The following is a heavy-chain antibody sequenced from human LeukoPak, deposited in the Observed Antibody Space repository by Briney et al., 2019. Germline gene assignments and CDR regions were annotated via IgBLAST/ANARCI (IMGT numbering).Heavy chain of an antibody. D-gene: IGHD3-10*01. Sequence: PGGSLRLSCAASGFTFSSYAMHWVRQAPGKGLEYVSAISSNGGSTYYANSVKGRFTISRDNSKNTLYLQMGSLRAEDMAVYYCARESSYYGSGNMYDYWGQGTLVTVSS. CDR3: ARESSYYGSGNMYDY. CDR2: ISSNGGST. V-gene: IGHV3-64*01. J-gene: IGHJ4*02. CDR1: GFTFSSYA.